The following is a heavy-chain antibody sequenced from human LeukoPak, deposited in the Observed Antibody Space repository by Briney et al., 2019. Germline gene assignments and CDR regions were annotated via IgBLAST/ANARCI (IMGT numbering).Heavy chain of an antibody. V-gene: IGHV1-69*04. D-gene: IGHD3-22*01. J-gene: IGHJ3*01. CDR1: GYTFTSYG. CDR2: IIPILGIA. CDR3: ASQYYDSSGGDAFDV. Sequence: ASVKVSCKASGYTFTSYGISWVRQAPGQGLEWMGRIIPILGIANYAQKFQGRVTITADKSTSTAYMELSSLRSEDTAVYYCASQYYDSSGGDAFDVWGQGTMVTVSS.